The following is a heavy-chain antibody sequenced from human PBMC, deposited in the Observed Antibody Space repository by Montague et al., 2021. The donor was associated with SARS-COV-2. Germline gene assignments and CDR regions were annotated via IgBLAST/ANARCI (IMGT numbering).Heavy chain of an antibody. CDR1: GGSFSDYF. CDR2: TFYSGST. V-gene: IGHV4-34*11. Sequence: SETLSLTCAVYGGSFSDYFWTWIRQPPGKGLEWIGNTFYSGSTMYNPSLKSRVTISVDTSKNQFSLNLSSVTAADPAVYFCARLSGYNPFDAFDLWGPGTMVTVSS. J-gene: IGHJ3*01. CDR3: ARLSGYNPFDAFDL. D-gene: IGHD5-24*01.